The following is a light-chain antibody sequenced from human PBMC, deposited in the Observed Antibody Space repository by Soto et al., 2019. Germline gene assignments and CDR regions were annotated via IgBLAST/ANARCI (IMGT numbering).Light chain of an antibody. Sequence: DIQMTQSPSSLSASVGDRVTISCRTSQTIDNYLNWYQQKPGKSPQLLISAASTLQSWVSSRFSGSGSGTEFTLTISSLQPEDYATYYCHQNYNTLYTFGQGTKVEIK. CDR2: AAS. CDR1: QTIDNY. CDR3: HQNYNTLYT. V-gene: IGKV1-39*01. J-gene: IGKJ2*01.